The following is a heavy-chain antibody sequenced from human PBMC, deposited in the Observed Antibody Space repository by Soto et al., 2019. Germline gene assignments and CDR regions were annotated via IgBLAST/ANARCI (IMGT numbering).Heavy chain of an antibody. CDR2: IYYSGST. V-gene: IGHV4-31*03. J-gene: IGHJ4*02. D-gene: IGHD2-2*01. Sequence: QVQLQESGPGLVKPSQTLSLTCTVSGGSISSGDYYWTWIRQHPGKGLEWIGYIYYSGSTKHNPSLKSRITISVDTSKNQFSLKLNSVTAADTAVYYCARTNTSSTSFNVDYWGQGTQVTVSS. CDR1: GGSISSGDYY. CDR3: ARTNTSSTSFNVDY.